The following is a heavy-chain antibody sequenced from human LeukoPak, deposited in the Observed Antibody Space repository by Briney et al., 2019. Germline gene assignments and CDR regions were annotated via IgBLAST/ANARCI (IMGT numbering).Heavy chain of an antibody. J-gene: IGHJ5*01. CDR3: ARDRSSIWSVCDS. CDR2: IWHDGSTE. V-gene: IGHV3-33*01. Sequence: GGSLRLSCAASGLTFSSYGMHWVRQAPGKGLEWVAVIWHDGSTEYYADSMKGRFNISRDNSKNTLYLQIYSLRAEDAAVYYCARDRSSIWSVCDSWGQGTLVTVSS. D-gene: IGHD6-13*01. CDR1: GLTFSSYG.